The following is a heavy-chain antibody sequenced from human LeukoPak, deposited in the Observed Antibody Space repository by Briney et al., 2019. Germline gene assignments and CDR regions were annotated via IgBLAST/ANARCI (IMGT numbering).Heavy chain of an antibody. CDR3: ARVKGVPAAGWFDP. V-gene: IGHV4-59*12. CDR1: GGSISSYY. CDR2: IYYSGST. J-gene: IGHJ5*02. Sequence: SETLSLTCTVSGGSISSYYWSWIRQPPGKGLEWIGYIYYSGSTNYNPSLKSRVTISVDTSKNQFSLKLSSVTAADTAVYYCARVKGVPAAGWFDPWGQGTLITVSS. D-gene: IGHD2-2*01.